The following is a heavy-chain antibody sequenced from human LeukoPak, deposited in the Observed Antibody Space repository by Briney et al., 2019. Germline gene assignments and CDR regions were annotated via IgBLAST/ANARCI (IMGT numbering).Heavy chain of an antibody. Sequence: KSSETLSLTCTVSGGSISSSSYYWGWIRQPPGKGLEWIGSIYYSGSTNYNPSLKSRVTISVDTSKNQFSLKLSSVTAADTAVYYCARNPPPYYDFWSGNTVYYFDYWGQGTLVTVSS. D-gene: IGHD3-3*01. CDR3: ARNPPPYYDFWSGNTVYYFDY. CDR1: GGSISSSSYY. V-gene: IGHV4-39*07. J-gene: IGHJ4*02. CDR2: IYYSGST.